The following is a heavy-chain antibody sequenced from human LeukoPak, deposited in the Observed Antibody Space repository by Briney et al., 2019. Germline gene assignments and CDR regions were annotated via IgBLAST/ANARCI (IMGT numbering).Heavy chain of an antibody. J-gene: IGHJ4*02. V-gene: IGHV4-34*01. CDR1: GGSFSGYC. CDR2: INHSGYT. CDR3: ARALRYSYGYIY. Sequence: PSETLSLTRGVYGGSFSGYCYSWLRQPPGKGLEGIGEINHSGYTNYNPSLKSRVTISVDTSKNHFSLKLGYVTAADTALYYCARALRYSYGYIYWGQGTLVTVSS. D-gene: IGHD5-18*01.